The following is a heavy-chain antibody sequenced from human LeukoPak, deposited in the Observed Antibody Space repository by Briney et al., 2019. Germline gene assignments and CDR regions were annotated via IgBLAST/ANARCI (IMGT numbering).Heavy chain of an antibody. CDR1: GYTFTRYW. J-gene: IGHJ4*02. CDR2: IFPRVSDT. Sequence: GESLKISCEGSGYTFTRYWIGWVRQMPGKGLEWMAIIFPRVSDTRYSPSFQGQVTISADKSISTAYLQWSSLQASDTAMYYCARGGIAAAARFDYWGQGTLVTVSS. CDR3: ARGGIAAAARFDY. V-gene: IGHV5-51*01. D-gene: IGHD6-13*01.